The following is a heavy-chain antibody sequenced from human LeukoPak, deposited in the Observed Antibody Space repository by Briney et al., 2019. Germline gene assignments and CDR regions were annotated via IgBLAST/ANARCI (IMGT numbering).Heavy chain of an antibody. V-gene: IGHV4-59*01. J-gene: IGHJ5*02. Sequence: SETLSLTCTVSGGSIRNYYWNWIRQPPGKGLEWIGYTYDSGSTNYNPSLKSRVTISVDMSKNQFSLKLSSVTAADTAVYYCARDYAGSSSWNWFDPWGQGTLVTVSS. CDR3: ARDYAGSSSWNWFDP. CDR2: TYDSGST. CDR1: GGSIRNYY. D-gene: IGHD6-13*01.